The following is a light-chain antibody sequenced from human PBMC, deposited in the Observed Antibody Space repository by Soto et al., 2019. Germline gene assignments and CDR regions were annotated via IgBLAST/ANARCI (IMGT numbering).Light chain of an antibody. Sequence: DIQMTQSPFSLSASVGDRVTITCRASQGIRNYLGWFQQKPGEAPKRLIHSTSRLEGGVPSRLSGRVSGTEFTLTISSLQPEDFATYYCLQYNSYPYTFGQGTKLEIK. V-gene: IGKV1-17*01. J-gene: IGKJ2*01. CDR3: LQYNSYPYT. CDR2: STS. CDR1: QGIRNY.